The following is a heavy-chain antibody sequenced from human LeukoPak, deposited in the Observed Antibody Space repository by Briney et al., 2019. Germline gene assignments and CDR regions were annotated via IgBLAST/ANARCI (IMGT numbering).Heavy chain of an antibody. D-gene: IGHD6-13*01. CDR2: IYYSGTT. CDR1: GGSISNYY. J-gene: IGHJ4*02. Sequence: SETLSLTCTVSGGSISNYYWSWIRQPPGKGLEWIGYIYYSGTTNYNPPLKSRVTISVDTSKNQFSLKLSSVTAADTAVYYCARQIATYPYYFDYWGQGTLVTVSS. CDR3: ARQIATYPYYFDY. V-gene: IGHV4-59*08.